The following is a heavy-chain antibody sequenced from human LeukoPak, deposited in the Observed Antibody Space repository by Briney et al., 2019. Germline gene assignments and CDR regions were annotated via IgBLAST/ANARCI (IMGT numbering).Heavy chain of an antibody. CDR3: ARDFNSITAAGNDY. J-gene: IGHJ4*02. CDR1: GFTFSRYA. CDR2: TSYDGSNK. Sequence: GGSLRLSCAASGFTFSRYAMYWVRQASGKGLEWVAVTSYDGSNKYYADSVKGRFTISRDNSKNTLYLQMNSLRTEDTAVYYCARDFNSITAAGNDYCGQRTLVTVSS. D-gene: IGHD6-13*01. V-gene: IGHV3-30*04.